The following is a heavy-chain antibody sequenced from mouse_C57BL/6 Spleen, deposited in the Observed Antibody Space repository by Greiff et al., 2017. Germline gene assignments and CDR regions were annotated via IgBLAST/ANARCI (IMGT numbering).Heavy chain of an antibody. CDR3: ARTFITTVVADY. D-gene: IGHD1-1*01. J-gene: IGHJ2*01. CDR2: INPNYGTT. CDR1: GYSFTDYN. V-gene: IGHV1-39*01. Sequence: VQLKQSGPELVKPGASVKISCKASGYSFTDYNMNWVKQSHGKSLEWIGVINPNYGTTSYNQKFKGKATLTADKSSSTAYMQLNSLTSEDSADYDCARTFITTVVADYWGQGTTLTVSS.